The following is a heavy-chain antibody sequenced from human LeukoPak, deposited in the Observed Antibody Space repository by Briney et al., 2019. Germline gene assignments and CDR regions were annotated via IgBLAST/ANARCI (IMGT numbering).Heavy chain of an antibody. V-gene: IGHV1-46*01. D-gene: IGHD5-24*01. CDR3: ASVYKHGMDV. CDR2: LNPSGGSS. J-gene: IGHJ6*02. Sequence: ASVKVSCKASGYTVTSYYMHWVRQAPGQGLEWMAILNPSGGSSNYAQKFQGRATLTRATSTGTVYMGLSSLRSEDTAVYYCASVYKHGMDVWGQGTTVIVS. CDR1: GYTVTSYY.